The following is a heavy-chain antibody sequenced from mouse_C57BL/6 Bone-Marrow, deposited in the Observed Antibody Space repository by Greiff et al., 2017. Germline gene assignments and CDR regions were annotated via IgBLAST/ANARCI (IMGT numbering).Heavy chain of an antibody. CDR2: ISDGGSYT. D-gene: IGHD2-2*01. CDR3: AKGGYNGDD. CDR1: GFTFSSYA. Sequence: EVQLVESGGGLVKPGGSLKLSCAASGFTFSSYAMSWVRQTPEKRLEWVATISDGGSYTYYPDNVKGRFTISRDNAKNNLYLQMSHLKSEDTAMYYCAKGGYNGDDRGRGTTLTVSS. J-gene: IGHJ2*01. V-gene: IGHV5-4*01.